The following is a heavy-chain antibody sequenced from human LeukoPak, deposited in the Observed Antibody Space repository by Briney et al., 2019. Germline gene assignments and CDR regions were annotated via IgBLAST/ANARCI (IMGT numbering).Heavy chain of an antibody. CDR1: GGSISSYY. CDR2: IYTSGST. D-gene: IGHD2-2*03. J-gene: IGHJ6*03. Sequence: SETLSLTCTVSGGSISSYYWSWIRQPAGKGLEWIGRIYTSGSTNYNPSLKSRVTMSVDTSKTQFSLKLSSVTAADTVVYYCAREWVDVVVVPAAMDYYYYMDVWGKGTTVTVSS. V-gene: IGHV4-4*07. CDR3: AREWVDVVVVPAAMDYYYYMDV.